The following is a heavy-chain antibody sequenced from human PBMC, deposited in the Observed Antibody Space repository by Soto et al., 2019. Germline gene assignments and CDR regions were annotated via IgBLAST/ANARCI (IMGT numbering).Heavy chain of an antibody. Sequence: EVRLVESGGGLVQPGGSLRLSCAASGVTVGNNYMSWVRQAPGKGLEWVSVTYSGGDTRYADSVQGRFTISRDSTKNTVYLQMASLSAEDTAVYFCARNVPVTALGYWGQGSLVTVSS. CDR2: TYSGGDT. J-gene: IGHJ4*02. D-gene: IGHD4-17*01. CDR3: ARNVPVTALGY. CDR1: GVTVGNNY. V-gene: IGHV3-66*01.